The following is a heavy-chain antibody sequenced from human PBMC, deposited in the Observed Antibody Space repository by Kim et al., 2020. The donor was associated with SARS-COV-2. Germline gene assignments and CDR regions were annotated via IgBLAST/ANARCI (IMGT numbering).Heavy chain of an antibody. CDR2: ISYDGSNK. V-gene: IGHV3-30*18. Sequence: GGSLRLSCAASGFIFSTYGMHWLRQAPGKGLEWVAVISYDGSNKFYADSVKGRFTISRDNSKNTVSLQMGSLRAEDTAVYFCAKGGYYDFWSGYLSHRGWFDPWGQGTLVTVSS. D-gene: IGHD3-3*01. CDR1: GFIFSTYG. CDR3: AKGGYYDFWSGYLSHRGWFDP. J-gene: IGHJ5*02.